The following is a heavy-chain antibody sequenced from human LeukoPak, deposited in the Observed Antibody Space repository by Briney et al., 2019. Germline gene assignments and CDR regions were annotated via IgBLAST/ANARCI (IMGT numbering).Heavy chain of an antibody. CDR1: GFTFSSYS. V-gene: IGHV3-48*04. Sequence: AGGSLRLSCAASGFTFSSYSMNWVRQVPGKGLEWVSYISSSSSTIYYADSVKGRFTISRDNAKNSLFLQMNSLRAEDTAVYYCARSGAPIDYWRQGTLVTVCS. J-gene: IGHJ4*02. CDR2: ISSSSSTI. CDR3: ARSGAPIDY.